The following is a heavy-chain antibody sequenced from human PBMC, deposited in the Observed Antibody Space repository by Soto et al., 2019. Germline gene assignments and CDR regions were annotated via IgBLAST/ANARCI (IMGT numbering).Heavy chain of an antibody. V-gene: IGHV3-48*01. CDR1: GFTFTSYS. CDR3: ARAKSLEYNWFDT. J-gene: IGHJ5*02. Sequence: EVQLMESGGGLVQPGGSLRLSCTASGFTFTSYSINWVRQAPGQGLEWISYISSTSATIYYAESVRCRFTVSRDNAKNSVYLQINSLRAEDTAVYFCARAKSLEYNWFDTWGQGTPVTVSS. CDR2: ISSTSATI.